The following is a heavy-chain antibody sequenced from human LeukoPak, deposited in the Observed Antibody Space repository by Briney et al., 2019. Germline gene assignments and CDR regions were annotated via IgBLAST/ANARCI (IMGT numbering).Heavy chain of an antibody. V-gene: IGHV3-7*05. CDR1: GFTFSRYW. J-gene: IGHJ4*02. Sequence: GGSLRLSCAASGFTFSRYWMSWVRQAPGKGLERVANIKQDGSEKYYMDSVKGRFTISRDNAKNSVYLQMNSLGVEDTAVYYCARDKSVGATPLDYWGQGILVTVSS. CDR2: IKQDGSEK. D-gene: IGHD1-26*01. CDR3: ARDKSVGATPLDY.